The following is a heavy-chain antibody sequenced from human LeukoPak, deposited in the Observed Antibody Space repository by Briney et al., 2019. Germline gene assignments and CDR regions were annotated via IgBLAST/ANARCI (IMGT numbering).Heavy chain of an antibody. Sequence: PSETLSLTCTVSGVSIRSYFWSWIRQPPGKGLEWIGCIDYSGSTNYNPSLKSRVTISVDTSKNQFSLNLSSVTAADTAVYYCARDRTEIVGTTLYYYYGIDVWGQGTTVTVSS. CDR2: IDYSGST. CDR3: ARDRTEIVGTTLYYYYGIDV. J-gene: IGHJ6*02. D-gene: IGHD1-26*01. V-gene: IGHV4-59*01. CDR1: GVSIRSYF.